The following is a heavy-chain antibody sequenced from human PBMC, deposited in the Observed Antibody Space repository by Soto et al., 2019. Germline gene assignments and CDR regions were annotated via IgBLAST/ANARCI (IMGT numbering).Heavy chain of an antibody. J-gene: IGHJ3*02. D-gene: IGHD2-2*01. V-gene: IGHV3-23*01. CDR1: GFTFSSYA. CDR2: ISGSGGST. CDR3: AKATLVPAAISSAFDI. Sequence: QPGGSLRLSCAASGFTFSSYAMSWVRQAPGKGLEWVSAISGSGGSTYYADSVKGRFTISRDNSKNTLYLQMNSLRAEDTAVYYCAKATLVPAAISSAFDIWGQGTMVTVSS.